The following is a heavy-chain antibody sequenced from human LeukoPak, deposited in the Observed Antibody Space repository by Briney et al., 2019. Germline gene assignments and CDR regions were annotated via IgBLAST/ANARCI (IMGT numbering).Heavy chain of an antibody. CDR1: GFTFSDYY. D-gene: IGHD4-11*01. Sequence: GGSLRLSCAASGFTFSDYYMNWIRQAPGKGLEWVSYISSSGSTIYYADSVKGRFTISRDNSKNTLYLQMNSLRAEDTAVYYCAKDFYSNSRYYYYMDVWGKGTTVTVSS. CDR3: AKDFYSNSRYYYYMDV. J-gene: IGHJ6*03. CDR2: ISSSGSTI. V-gene: IGHV3-11*04.